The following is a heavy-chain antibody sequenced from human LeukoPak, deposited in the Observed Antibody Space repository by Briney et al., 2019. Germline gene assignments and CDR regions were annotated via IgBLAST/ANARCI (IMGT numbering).Heavy chain of an antibody. V-gene: IGHV3-30*04. D-gene: IGHD5-12*01. CDR3: ARGLRGYSGYTRYY. CDR1: GFTFSSYA. CDR2: ISYDGSNK. Sequence: GGSLRLSCAASGFTFSSYAMHWVRQAPGKGLEWVAVISYDGSNKYYADSVKGRFTISRDNSKNTLCLQMNSLRAEGTAVYYCARGLRGYSGYTRYYWGQGTLVTVSS. J-gene: IGHJ4*02.